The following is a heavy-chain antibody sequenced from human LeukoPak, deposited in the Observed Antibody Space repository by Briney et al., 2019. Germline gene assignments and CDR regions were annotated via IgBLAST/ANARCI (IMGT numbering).Heavy chain of an antibody. CDR2: ISAYNGNT. V-gene: IGHV1-18*01. D-gene: IGHD3-3*01. J-gene: IGHJ5*02. Sequence: GASVKVSCKASGYTFTSYGISWVRQAPGQGLEWMGWISAYNGNTNYAQKLQGRVTMTTDTSTSTAYMELRGLRSDDTTVYYCARGLGYDFWSGHRGVDWFDPWGQGTLVTVSS. CDR1: GYTFTSYG. CDR3: ARGLGYDFWSGHRGVDWFDP.